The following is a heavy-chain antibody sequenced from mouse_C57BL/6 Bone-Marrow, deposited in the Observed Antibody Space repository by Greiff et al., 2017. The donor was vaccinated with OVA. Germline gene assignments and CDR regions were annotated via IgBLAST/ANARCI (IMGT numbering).Heavy chain of an antibody. V-gene: IGHV1-82*01. CDR1: GYAFSSSW. Sequence: QVQRKESGPELVKPGASVRISCKASGYAFSSSWMNWVKQRPGKGLEWIGRIYTGDGAYNYNGKSKGKGTLTADKSSSTAYSQLISLTSEDSAVYFCARAFEAYWGKGTLVTVSA. CDR2: IYTGDGAY. CDR3: ARAFEAY. J-gene: IGHJ3*01.